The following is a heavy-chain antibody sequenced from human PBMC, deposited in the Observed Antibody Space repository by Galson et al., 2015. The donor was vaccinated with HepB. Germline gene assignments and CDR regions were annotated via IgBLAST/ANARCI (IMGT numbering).Heavy chain of an antibody. CDR2: IWYDGSNK. CDR3: ARGSTGYSYGYYGY. CDR1: GFTFSSYG. J-gene: IGHJ4*02. Sequence: SLRLSCAASGFTFSSYGMHWVRQAPGKGLEWVAVIWYDGSNKYYADSVKGRFTISRDNSKNTLYLQMNSLRAEDTAVYYCARGSTGYSYGYYGYWGQGTLVTVSS. V-gene: IGHV3-33*08. D-gene: IGHD5-18*01.